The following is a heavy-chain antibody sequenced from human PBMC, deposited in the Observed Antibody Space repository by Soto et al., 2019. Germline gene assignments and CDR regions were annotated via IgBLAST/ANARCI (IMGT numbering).Heavy chain of an antibody. Sequence: PGGSLRLSCAASGFTFSSYSMNWVRQAPGKGLEWVSYISSSSSTIYYADSVKGRFTISRDNAKNSLYLQMNSLRDEDTAVYYCAAPYYDFGGGYPPPEVWGQGTLVTVSS. CDR1: GFTFSSYS. CDR3: AAPYYDFGGGYPPPEV. CDR2: ISSSSSTI. V-gene: IGHV3-48*02. D-gene: IGHD3-3*01. J-gene: IGHJ4*02.